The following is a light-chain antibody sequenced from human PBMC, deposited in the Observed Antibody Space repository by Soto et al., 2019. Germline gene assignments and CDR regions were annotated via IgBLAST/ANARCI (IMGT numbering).Light chain of an antibody. Sequence: EIMLTQSPGTLSLYPGERVTLSCRASQSVTSSNLAWYQQKPGQAPSLLISGASTRATGIPDRFIGSGSGTDFTLTISRLEPEDFAVYYCQQYDTSPLTFGGGTKVEI. CDR1: QSVTSSN. CDR2: GAS. J-gene: IGKJ4*01. CDR3: QQYDTSPLT. V-gene: IGKV3-20*01.